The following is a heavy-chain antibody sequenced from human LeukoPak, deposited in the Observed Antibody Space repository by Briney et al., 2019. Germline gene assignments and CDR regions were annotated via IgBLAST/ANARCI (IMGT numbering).Heavy chain of an antibody. J-gene: IGHJ4*02. Sequence: ASVKVSCKASGYTLTSYGISWVRQAPGQGLEWMGWISAYNGNTNYAQKLQGRVTMTTDTSTSTAYMELRSLRSDDTAVYYCARHRRYCSSTSCVFDYWGQGTLVTVSS. V-gene: IGHV1-18*01. CDR1: GYTLTSYG. CDR3: ARHRRYCSSTSCVFDY. D-gene: IGHD2-2*01. CDR2: ISAYNGNT.